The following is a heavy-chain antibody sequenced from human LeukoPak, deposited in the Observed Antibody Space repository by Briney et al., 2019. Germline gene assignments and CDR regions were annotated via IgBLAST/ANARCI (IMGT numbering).Heavy chain of an antibody. CDR2: IKQDGSEK. V-gene: IGHV3-7*01. CDR1: GFTFSSYW. J-gene: IGHJ4*02. Sequence: GGSLRLSCAASGFTFSSYWTSWVRQAPGKGLEWVANIKQDGSEKYYVDSVKGRFTISRDNAKNSLYLQMNSLRAEDTAVYYCARGLPTDYWGQGTLVTVSS. D-gene: IGHD5-18*01. CDR3: ARGLPTDY.